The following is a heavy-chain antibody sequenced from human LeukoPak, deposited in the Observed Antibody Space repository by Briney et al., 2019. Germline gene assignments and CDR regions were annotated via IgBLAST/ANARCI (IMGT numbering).Heavy chain of an antibody. D-gene: IGHD6-13*01. J-gene: IGHJ6*02. CDR2: IYPGDSDA. CDR3: ATPTIAGVAYGMDV. V-gene: IGHV5-51*01. Sequence: GESLKISCKGSGYSFTSYWIGWARQMPGKGLEWMGIIYPGDSDARYSPSFQGHVTISVDKSISTAYLQWSSLKASDTAIYYCATPTIAGVAYGMDVWGQGTTVTVSS. CDR1: GYSFTSYW.